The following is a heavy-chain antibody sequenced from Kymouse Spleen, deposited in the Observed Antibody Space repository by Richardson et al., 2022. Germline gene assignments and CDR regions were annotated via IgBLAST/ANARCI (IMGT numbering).Heavy chain of an antibody. CDR3: ARDQDDILTGDYYYGMDV. Sequence: QVQLQESGPGLVKPSGTLSLTCAVSGGSISSSNWWSWVRQPPGKGLEWIGEIYHSGSTNYNPSLKSRVTISVDKSKNQFSLKLSSVTAADTAVYYCARDQDDILTGDYYYGMDVWGQGTTVTVSS. V-gene: IGHV4-4*02. CDR1: GGSISSSNW. J-gene: IGHJ6*02. CDR2: IYHSGST. D-gene: IGHD3-9*01.